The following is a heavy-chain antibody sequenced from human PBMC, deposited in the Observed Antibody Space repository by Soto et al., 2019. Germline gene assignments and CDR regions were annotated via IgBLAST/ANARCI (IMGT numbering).Heavy chain of an antibody. CDR3: ARCPRGSAFYYYGIDV. D-gene: IGHD6-25*01. CDR1: GFIFRSYA. CDR2: ASFDGSDT. Sequence: QVQLVESGGGVVQPGRSLRLSCAVSGFIFRSYAMHWVRQAPGKGLEWVAVASFDGSDTYSSDSVKGRFTISRDNSKNMLYLQMNSLRAEDTAVYYGARCPRGSAFYYYGIDVWGQGTTVTVSS. V-gene: IGHV3-30-3*01. J-gene: IGHJ6*02.